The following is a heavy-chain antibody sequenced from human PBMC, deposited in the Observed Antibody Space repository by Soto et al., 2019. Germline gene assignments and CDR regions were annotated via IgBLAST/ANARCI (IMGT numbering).Heavy chain of an antibody. CDR2: INHSGST. V-gene: IGHV4-34*01. CDR1: GGSFSGYY. D-gene: IGHD3-3*01. CDR3: ARHNARITLRFNYYYYGMDV. Sequence: PSETLSLTCAVYGGSFSGYYWSWIRQPPGKGLEWIGEINHSGSTNYNPSLKSRVTISVDTSKNQFSLKLSSVTAADTAVYYCARHNARITLRFNYYYYGMDVWGQGTTVT. J-gene: IGHJ6*02.